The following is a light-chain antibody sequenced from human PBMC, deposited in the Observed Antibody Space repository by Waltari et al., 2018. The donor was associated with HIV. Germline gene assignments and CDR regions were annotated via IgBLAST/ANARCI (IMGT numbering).Light chain of an antibody. Sequence: QLVLTQSPSASPSLGASVKLTCTLSSGHSSYAIAWPQQQPEKGPRYLMKLNSDGSHSKGDGIPDRFSGSSSGAERYLTISSRQSEDDADYYCQTWGTGTVVFGGGTKLTVL. CDR2: LNSDGSH. CDR3: QTWGTGTVV. J-gene: IGLJ2*01. V-gene: IGLV4-69*01. CDR1: SGHSSYA.